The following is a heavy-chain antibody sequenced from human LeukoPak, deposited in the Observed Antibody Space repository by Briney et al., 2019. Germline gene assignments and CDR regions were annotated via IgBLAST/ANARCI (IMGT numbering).Heavy chain of an antibody. V-gene: IGHV4-59*08. Sequence: SETLSLICIVSGGSISGYNCNWVRQTAGKGLEWIGHISSSAGATYNPSLTTRVTISVDTYKNHSSLMLIYVPAADTAVYYCAGHRHGYSGYDDSWGQGTLVTVSS. CDR2: ISSSAGA. CDR3: AGHRHGYSGYDDS. CDR1: GGSISGYN. D-gene: IGHD5-12*01. J-gene: IGHJ5*01.